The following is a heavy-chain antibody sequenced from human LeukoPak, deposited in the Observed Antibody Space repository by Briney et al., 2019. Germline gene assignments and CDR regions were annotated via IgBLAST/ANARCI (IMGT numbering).Heavy chain of an antibody. CDR3: ARDGTVTAGPFDP. CDR1: GITFNSFG. Sequence: GGSLRLSCAASGITFNSFGMHWVRQAPGKGLEWVAFIWYDGSNKHYADSVKGRFTISRDNSKNTLYLQMNSLRVEDTAVYYCARDGTVTAGPFDPWGQGTLVTVSS. J-gene: IGHJ5*02. CDR2: IWYDGSNK. D-gene: IGHD4-11*01. V-gene: IGHV3-33*01.